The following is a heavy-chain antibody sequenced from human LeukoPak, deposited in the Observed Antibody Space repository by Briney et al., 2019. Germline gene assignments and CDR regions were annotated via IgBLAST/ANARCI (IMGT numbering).Heavy chain of an antibody. CDR3: ARAKRGTPLPISYYYYAMDV. V-gene: IGHV3-23*01. J-gene: IGHJ6*02. CDR1: GFTFSTFA. CDR2: ISGSGTST. Sequence: GGSLRLSCVASGFTFSTFAMNWVRQARGKGLEWVSGISGSGTSTYYADSVKGRFTISRDNSNNTLSLHMGSLTPEDTAVYFCARAKRGTPLPISYYYYAMDVWGQGTTVTVSS. D-gene: IGHD1-1*01.